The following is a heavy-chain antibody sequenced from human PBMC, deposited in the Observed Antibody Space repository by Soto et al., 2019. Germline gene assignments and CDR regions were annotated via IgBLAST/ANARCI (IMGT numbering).Heavy chain of an antibody. CDR2: IVASGGRT. J-gene: IGHJ4*02. Sequence: GGSLRLSCAASGFTFGNYAMGWVRQAPGKGLEWVSGIVASGGRTLYADSAKGRFTISRDNSRSTLYLQMNSLRADDTAVYYCVKDLVVLSAIFDSWGRGTLVTVSS. CDR1: GFTFGNYA. CDR3: VKDLVVLSAIFDS. V-gene: IGHV3-23*01. D-gene: IGHD2-21*02.